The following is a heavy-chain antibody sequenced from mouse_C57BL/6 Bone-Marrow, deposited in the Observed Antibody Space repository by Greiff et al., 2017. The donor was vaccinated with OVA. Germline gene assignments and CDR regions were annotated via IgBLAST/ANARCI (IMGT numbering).Heavy chain of an antibody. Sequence: QVQLQQPGAELVMPGASVKLSCKASGYTFTSYWMHWVKQRPGQGLEWIGEIDPSGSYTNYHQKFKGKSTLTVDKSSSTAYMQLSSLTSEDSAVYYCARDGYYNYCAMDYWGQGTSVTVSA. D-gene: IGHD2-3*01. CDR3: ARDGYYNYCAMDY. CDR2: IDPSGSYT. J-gene: IGHJ4*01. CDR1: GYTFTSYW. V-gene: IGHV1-69*01.